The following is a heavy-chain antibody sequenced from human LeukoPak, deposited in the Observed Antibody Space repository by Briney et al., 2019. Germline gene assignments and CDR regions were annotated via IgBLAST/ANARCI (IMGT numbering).Heavy chain of an antibody. V-gene: IGHV1-24*01. CDR2: FDPEDGET. Sequence: GASVKVSCKVSGYTLTELSMHWVRQAPGKGLEWMGGFDPEDGETIYAQKFQGRVTMTEDTSTDTAYMELSSLRSEDRAVYYCSVDTARYYGMDVWGKGTTVTVSS. D-gene: IGHD5-18*01. J-gene: IGHJ6*04. CDR1: GYTLTELS. CDR3: SVDTARYYGMDV.